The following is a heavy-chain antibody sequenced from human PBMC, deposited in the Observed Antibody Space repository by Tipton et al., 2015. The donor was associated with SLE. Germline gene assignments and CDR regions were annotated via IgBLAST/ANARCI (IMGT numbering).Heavy chain of an antibody. CDR1: GYTFTSFY. Sequence: QSGAEVKKPGASVKVSCKASGYTFTSFYVHWVRQAPGQGLEWMGWINPNSGGTNYAQKFQGRVTMTRDTSISTAYMELSRLKSDDTAVYYCARGPRVVVPAHNWFDPWGQGTVVTVSS. CDR2: INPNSGGT. D-gene: IGHD2-2*01. V-gene: IGHV1-2*02. CDR3: ARGPRVVVPAHNWFDP. J-gene: IGHJ5*02.